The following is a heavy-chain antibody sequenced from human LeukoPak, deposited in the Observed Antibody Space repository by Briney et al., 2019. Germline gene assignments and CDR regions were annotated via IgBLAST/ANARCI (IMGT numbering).Heavy chain of an antibody. CDR1: GFTFSSYA. CDR2: ISGSGGST. V-gene: IGHV3-23*01. J-gene: IGHJ4*02. Sequence: GGSLRLSCAASGFTFSSYAMSWVRQAPGKGLEWVSAISGSGGSTYYADSVKGRFTISRDNSKNTLYLQMNSLRAEDTAMYYCARVSSSTSLVHDYWGQGTLVTVSS. CDR3: ARVSSSTSLVHDY. D-gene: IGHD2-2*01.